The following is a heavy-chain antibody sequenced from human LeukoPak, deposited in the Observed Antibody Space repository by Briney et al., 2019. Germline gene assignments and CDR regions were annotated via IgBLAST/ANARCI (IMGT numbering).Heavy chain of an antibody. D-gene: IGHD6-19*01. CDR2: INHSGSI. Sequence: SETLSLTCAVYGGSFSGYYWSWIRQPPGKGLEWIGEINHSGSINYNPSLKSRVTISVDTSKNQFSLKLSSVTAADTAVYYCARGSAVAGTVYYYGMDVWGKGTTVTVSS. CDR1: GGSFSGYY. CDR3: ARGSAVAGTVYYYGMDV. V-gene: IGHV4-34*01. J-gene: IGHJ6*04.